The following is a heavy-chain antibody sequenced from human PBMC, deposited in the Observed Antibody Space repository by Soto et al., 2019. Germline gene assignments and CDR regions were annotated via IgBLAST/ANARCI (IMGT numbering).Heavy chain of an antibody. J-gene: IGHJ4*02. CDR2: INPSGGST. CDR1: GSTFTRYY. V-gene: IGHV1-46*01. Sequence: GSLQVSCQASGSTFTRYYMQWVRQAPLQGFEWMGIINPSGGSTSYAQKFQGRVTMTRDTSTSTVYMELSSLRSEDTAVYYCARALNYYDSSGFSKVFDYWGQGTRVTVA. D-gene: IGHD3-22*01. CDR3: ARALNYYDSSGFSKVFDY.